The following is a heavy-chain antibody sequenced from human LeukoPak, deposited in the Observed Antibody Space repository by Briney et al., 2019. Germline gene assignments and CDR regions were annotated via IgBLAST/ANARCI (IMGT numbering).Heavy chain of an antibody. Sequence: ASVTVACKASGYTFSNLGFTWVRQAPGQGLEWIGYFIAYNGFTDYAQSFQGKVTMTADTSTTTAYMQLKGLRSDDTAIYYCARTHSSDYDISGYFVSWGQGTLVTVSS. J-gene: IGHJ4*02. V-gene: IGHV1-18*01. D-gene: IGHD3-22*01. CDR3: ARTHSSDYDISGYFVS. CDR2: FIAYNGFT. CDR1: GYTFSNLG.